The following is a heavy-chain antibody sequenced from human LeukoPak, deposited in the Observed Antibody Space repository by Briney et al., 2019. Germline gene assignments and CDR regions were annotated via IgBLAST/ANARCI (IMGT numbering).Heavy chain of an antibody. CDR2: ISNSGDVT. CDR1: GFTISNYA. Sequence: GGSLRLSCAASGFTISNYAMTWVRQAPGKGLEWVSRISNSGDVTYYADSVKGRFTISRDNSRNTLYLQVTNLRAEDTAVYYCAKAFSTVVISDAFDIWGQGTMVTVSS. V-gene: IGHV3-23*01. CDR3: AKAFSTVVISDAFDI. J-gene: IGHJ3*02. D-gene: IGHD3-22*01.